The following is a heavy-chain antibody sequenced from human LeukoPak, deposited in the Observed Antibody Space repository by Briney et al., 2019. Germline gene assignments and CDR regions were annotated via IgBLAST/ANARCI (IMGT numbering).Heavy chain of an antibody. CDR2: MHSSGST. CDR1: GGSISSYY. D-gene: IGHD3-10*01. V-gene: IGHV4-4*07. J-gene: IGHJ4*02. Sequence: PSETPSLTCTVSGGSISSYYWSWIRQPAGKGLEWIGRMHSSGSTNYNPSIKSRVTMSLDTSKNQSSLKVDSVTAADTAMYYCAREAVHYGSGSHDYWGQGTLVAVSS. CDR3: AREAVHYGSGSHDY.